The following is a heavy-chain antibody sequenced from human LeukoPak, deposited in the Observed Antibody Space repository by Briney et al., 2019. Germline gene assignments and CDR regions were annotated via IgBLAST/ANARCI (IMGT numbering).Heavy chain of an antibody. CDR3: ARGRRYYYDSSGDLPFDY. V-gene: IGHV3-74*01. CDR1: GLTFSSYW. D-gene: IGHD3-22*01. J-gene: IGHJ4*02. Sequence: PGGSLRLSCAASGLTFSSYWMHWVRQAPGKGLVWVSRINSDGSSTSYADSVKGRFTISRDNAKNALYLQMNSLRAEDTAVYYCARGRRYYYDSSGDLPFDYWGQGTLVTVSS. CDR2: INSDGSST.